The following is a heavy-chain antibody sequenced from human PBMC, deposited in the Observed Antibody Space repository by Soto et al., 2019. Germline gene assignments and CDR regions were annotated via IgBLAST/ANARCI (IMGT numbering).Heavy chain of an antibody. CDR1: GFTFSSYA. J-gene: IGHJ4*02. CDR3: AKDQVPDVDTAMVLFDY. V-gene: IGHV3-23*01. CDR2: ISGSGGST. D-gene: IGHD5-18*01. Sequence: GGSLRLSCAASGFTFSSYAMSWVRQAPGKGLEWVSAISGSGGSTYYADSVKGRFTISRDNSKNTLYLQMNSLRAEDTAVYYCAKDQVPDVDTAMVLFDYWGQGTLVTVSS.